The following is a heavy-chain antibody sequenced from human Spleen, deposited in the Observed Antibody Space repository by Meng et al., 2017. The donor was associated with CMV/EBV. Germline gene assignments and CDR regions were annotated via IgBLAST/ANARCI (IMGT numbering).Heavy chain of an antibody. CDR1: VVSVTGGYQY. CDR2: IYSSGST. D-gene: IGHD4-17*01. Sequence: QVQLQESGPGLVKPSQTLALTCNVSVVSVTGGYQYWSWIRQPAGKGLEWIGRIYSSGSTNYNPSLKSRVTISFDTSKNDFSLKLKSMTAADTAVYFCARADLTTVKTVDGHDVWGRGTMVTVSS. CDR3: ARADLTTVKTVDGHDV. J-gene: IGHJ3*01. V-gene: IGHV4-61*02.